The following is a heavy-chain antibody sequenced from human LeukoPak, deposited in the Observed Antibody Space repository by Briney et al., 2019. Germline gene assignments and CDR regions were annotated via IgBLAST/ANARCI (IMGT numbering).Heavy chain of an antibody. J-gene: IGHJ6*03. Sequence: GGSLRLSCAASGFTVSSNYMSWVRQAPGKGLEWVSVIYSGGSTFYADSVKGRFTISRDNSKNTLYLQMNSLRAEDTAVYYCAREGGYSNYAPYYYYYMDVWGKGTTVTVSS. V-gene: IGHV3-53*01. CDR3: AREGGYSNYAPYYYYYMDV. CDR1: GFTVSSNY. CDR2: IYSGGST. D-gene: IGHD4-11*01.